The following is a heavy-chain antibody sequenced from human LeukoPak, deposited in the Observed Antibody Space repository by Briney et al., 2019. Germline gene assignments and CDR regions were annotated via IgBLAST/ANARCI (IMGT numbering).Heavy chain of an antibody. J-gene: IGHJ5*02. D-gene: IGHD3-22*01. V-gene: IGHV3-23*01. CDR1: GFTFSSYA. Sequence: PGGSLRLSCAASGFTFSSYAMSWVRQAPGKGLEWVSAISGSGGSTYYADSVKGRFTISRDNSKNTLYLQMNSLRAEDTAVYYCAKDASLGIVVVYNWFDPWGQGTLVTVSS. CDR2: ISGSGGST. CDR3: AKDASLGIVVVYNWFDP.